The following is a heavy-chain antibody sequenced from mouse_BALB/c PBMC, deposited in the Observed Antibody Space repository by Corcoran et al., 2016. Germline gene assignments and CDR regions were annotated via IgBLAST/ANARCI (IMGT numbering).Heavy chain of an antibody. J-gene: IGHJ2*01. CDR3: AKTARATYYFDY. CDR1: GYSFTSYY. CDR2: IFPGSGNT. D-gene: IGHD3-2*01. Sequence: QVQLQQSGPELVKPGASVKISCKASGYSFTSYYIHWVKQRPGQGLEWSGWIFPGSGNTKYNEKFKGKATLTADTSSSTAYMQLSSLTSEDSAVYFCAKTARATYYFDYWGQGTTLTVSS. V-gene: IGHV1-66*01.